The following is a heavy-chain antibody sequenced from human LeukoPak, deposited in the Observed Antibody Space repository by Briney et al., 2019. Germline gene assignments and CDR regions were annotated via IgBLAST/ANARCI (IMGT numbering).Heavy chain of an antibody. CDR2: ITDSGGAT. D-gene: IGHD6-13*01. CDR1: GFAFTDYA. CDR3: AKAYTRSWHAAFDI. J-gene: IGHJ3*02. V-gene: IGHV3-23*01. Sequence: GGSLRLSCAASGFAFTDYAISWVRQAPGKGLEWVSAITDSGGATYYADSVKGRFTISRDNSKNTLYLQMNSLRGDDTAIYYCAKAYTRSWHAAFDIWGQGTMVTISS.